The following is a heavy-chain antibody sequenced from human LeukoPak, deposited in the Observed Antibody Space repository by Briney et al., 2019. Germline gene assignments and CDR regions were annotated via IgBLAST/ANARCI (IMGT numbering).Heavy chain of an antibody. D-gene: IGHD1/OR15-1a*01. V-gene: IGHV1-69*04. Sequence: SVKVPCKASGNTFTMYYIHWVRQAPGQGLEWMGRIIPILGIANYAQKFQGRVTITADKSTSTAYMELSSLRSEDTVVYYCARDHIEQNAFDIWGQGTMVTVSS. CDR3: ARDHIEQNAFDI. CDR1: GNTFTMYY. J-gene: IGHJ3*02. CDR2: IIPILGIA.